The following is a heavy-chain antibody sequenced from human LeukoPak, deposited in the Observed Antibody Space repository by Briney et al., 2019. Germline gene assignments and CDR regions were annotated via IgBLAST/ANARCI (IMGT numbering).Heavy chain of an antibody. D-gene: IGHD3-10*01. CDR1: GDSISRYY. V-gene: IGHV4-4*07. CDR3: ARDSGTTGEVKFDP. CDR2: IYNGGII. Sequence: AETLSLTCTVSGDSISRYYWSWIRQPAGKGLEWIGRIYNGGIITYNPSLKSRVTMSIDTSNNQFSLRLRFVTAADTAVYYCARDSGTTGEVKFDPWGQGTLVTVSS. J-gene: IGHJ5*02.